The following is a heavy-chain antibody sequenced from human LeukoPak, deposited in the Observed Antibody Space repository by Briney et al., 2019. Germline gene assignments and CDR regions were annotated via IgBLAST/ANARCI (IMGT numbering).Heavy chain of an antibody. D-gene: IGHD4-17*01. CDR2: ISAYNGNT. J-gene: IGHJ4*02. CDR1: GYTFTSYG. Sequence: GASVNVSCKASGYTFTSYGITWVRQPPAQGLEWMGWISAYNGNTNYAQKVQGRVTMTTDTSTSTVYMELRSLRSDDTAVYYCARGADSQPLRDWGQGTLVTVSS. V-gene: IGHV1-18*01. CDR3: ARGADSQPLRD.